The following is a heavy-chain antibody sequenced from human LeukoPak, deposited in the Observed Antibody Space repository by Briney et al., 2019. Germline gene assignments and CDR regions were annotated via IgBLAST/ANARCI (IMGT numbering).Heavy chain of an antibody. J-gene: IGHJ4*02. CDR3: ARLIVGATVDY. CDR2: IYPGDSDT. Sequence: NAGESLQISCKGSGYIFTSYWIGWVRQLPGKGLEGMGIIYPGDSDTRYSPSFQGQVTISADKSISTAYLQWSSLKASDTAMYYCARLIVGATVDYWGQGTLVTVSS. D-gene: IGHD1-26*01. V-gene: IGHV5-51*01. CDR1: GYIFTSYW.